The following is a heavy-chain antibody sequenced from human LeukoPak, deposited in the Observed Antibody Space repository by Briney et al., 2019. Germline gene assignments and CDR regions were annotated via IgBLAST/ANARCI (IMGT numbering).Heavy chain of an antibody. V-gene: IGHV3-21*01. Sequence: GRSLRLSCAASGFNLNSHNMNWVRQAPGKGLEWVSSISSGSTYIYYADSVKGRFTISRDNAKNSLYLQMTSLRVDDTAVYYCARGTYYYEFWGQGTLVTVSS. J-gene: IGHJ4*02. CDR2: ISSGSTYI. CDR1: GFNLNSHN. CDR3: ARGTYYYEF. D-gene: IGHD3-22*01.